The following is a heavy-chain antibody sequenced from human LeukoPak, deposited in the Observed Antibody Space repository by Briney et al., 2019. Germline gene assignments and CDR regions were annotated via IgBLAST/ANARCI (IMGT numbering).Heavy chain of an antibody. J-gene: IGHJ5*02. CDR2: IYYSGST. CDR3: ARLRAGSSTSWKGLGFWFDL. Sequence: SETLSLTCTVSGGSISSYYWSWIRQPPGKGLEWIGYIYYSGSTNYNPSLKSRVTISVDTSKNQFSLKLSSVTAADTAVYYCARLRAGSSTSWKGLGFWFDLWGQGTLVTVSS. D-gene: IGHD2-2*01. V-gene: IGHV4-59*08. CDR1: GGSISSYY.